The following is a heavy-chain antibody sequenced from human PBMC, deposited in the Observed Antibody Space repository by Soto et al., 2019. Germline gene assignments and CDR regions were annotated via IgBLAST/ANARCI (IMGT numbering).Heavy chain of an antibody. J-gene: IGHJ3*01. D-gene: IGHD3-10*02. CDR2: IYWDDAR. Sequence: QITLKESGPTVVKPTQTLTLTCNLSGFSLTTNGVGVDWVRQPPGKALEWLALIYWDDARRYSPSLRSRLTISTDISKSHVVLTLTDMGPVDAATDCCLNHVTGGCFDFWVQVTRVTVSS. CDR3: LNHVTGGCFDF. CDR1: GFSLTTNGVG. V-gene: IGHV2-5*02.